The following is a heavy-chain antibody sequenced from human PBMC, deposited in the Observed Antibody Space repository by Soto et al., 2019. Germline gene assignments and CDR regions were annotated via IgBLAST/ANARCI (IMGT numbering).Heavy chain of an antibody. V-gene: IGHV6-1*01. Sequence: SPSRGLEWLGRTYYKSKWYSDYAVSVKSRVTIHPDTSKNQFSLQLNSVTTEDTAVYYCVRLIGNSWLDSWGQGTLVSVSS. D-gene: IGHD2-8*01. J-gene: IGHJ5*01. CDR2: TYYKSKWYS. CDR3: VRLIGNSWLDS.